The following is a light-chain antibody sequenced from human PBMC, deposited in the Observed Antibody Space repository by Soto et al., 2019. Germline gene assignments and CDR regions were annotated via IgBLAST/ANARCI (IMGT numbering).Light chain of an antibody. CDR2: GAS. J-gene: IGKJ2*01. V-gene: IGKV3-20*01. CDR1: QSVSSSY. Sequence: EIVLTQSPGTLSLSPGESATLSCRASQSVSSSYLAWYQQKPGQPPRLLMYGASTRAKGFPDRFSGSGSGTDFTLTIRRVEPEDFAVYFCQQHGTSPYTFGHGTKLQIK. CDR3: QQHGTSPYT.